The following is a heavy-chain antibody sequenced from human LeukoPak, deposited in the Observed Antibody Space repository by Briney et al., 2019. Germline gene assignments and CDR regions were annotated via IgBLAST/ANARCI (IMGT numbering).Heavy chain of an antibody. D-gene: IGHD5-18*01. CDR2: ISGSGGST. J-gene: IGHJ4*02. CDR3: AKDREYSYGPSAVYFDY. V-gene: IGHV3-23*01. Sequence: RGSLRLSCAASGFTFSSYAMSWVRQAPGKGLEWVSAISGSGGSTYYADSVKGRSTISRDNSKNTLYLQMNSLRAEDTAVYYCAKDREYSYGPSAVYFDYWGQGTLVTVSS. CDR1: GFTFSSYA.